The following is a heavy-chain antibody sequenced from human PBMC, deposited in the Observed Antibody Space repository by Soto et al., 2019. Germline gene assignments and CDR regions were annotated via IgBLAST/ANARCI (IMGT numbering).Heavy chain of an antibody. CDR2: IKQDGSDK. J-gene: IGHJ4*02. D-gene: IGHD7-27*01. CDR3: ARWGNWGFDYFDY. V-gene: IGHV3-7*05. Sequence: EVQLVECGGGFVQPGGSLRLSCAASGFTFSDYWVTWVRQAPGKGLEWVANIKQDGSDKYYVDSVKGRFTISRDNAKNSLSLQMNSLRAEDTAVYYCARWGNWGFDYFDYWGQGTLVTVSS. CDR1: GFTFSDYW.